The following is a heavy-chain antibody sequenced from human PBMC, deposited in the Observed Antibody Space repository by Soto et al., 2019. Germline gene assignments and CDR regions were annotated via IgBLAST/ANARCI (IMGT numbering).Heavy chain of an antibody. CDR3: ARQGDILTGYYIGPYYYYYYGMDV. D-gene: IGHD3-9*01. CDR1: GYSFTSYW. CDR2: IDPSDSYT. V-gene: IGHV5-10-1*01. Sequence: GESLKISCKGSGYSFTSYWIGWVRQMPGKGLEWMGRIDPSDSYTNYSPSFQGHVTISADKSISTAYLQWSSLKASDTAMYYCARQGDILTGYYIGPYYYYYYGMDVWGKGTTVTVSS. J-gene: IGHJ6*04.